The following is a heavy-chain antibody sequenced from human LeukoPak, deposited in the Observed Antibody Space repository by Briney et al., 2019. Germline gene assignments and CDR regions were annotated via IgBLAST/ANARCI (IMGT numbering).Heavy chain of an antibody. Sequence: GGSLRLSCTASGFTFGDYAITWVRQAPGKGLEWVGFIRSKVYGGTPEYAASVKGRFTISRDDSQGIAYLQMNSLKTEDTAVYYCTRDQTPYYWGQGTLVTVSS. CDR3: TRDQTPYY. CDR1: GFTFGDYA. CDR2: IRSKVYGGTP. V-gene: IGHV3-49*04. J-gene: IGHJ4*02.